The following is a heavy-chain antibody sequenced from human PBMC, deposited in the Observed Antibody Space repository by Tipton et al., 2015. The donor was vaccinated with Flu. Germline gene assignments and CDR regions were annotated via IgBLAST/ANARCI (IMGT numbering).Heavy chain of an antibody. J-gene: IGHJ3*02. CDR3: ARARGGNYYDSSGYYRMEAFDI. V-gene: IGHV4-4*07. D-gene: IGHD3-22*01. Sequence: GLVKPSETLSLTCTVSGGSISSYYWSWIRQPAGKGLEWIGRIYTSGSTNYNPSLKSRVTMSVDTSKNQFSLKLSSVTAADTAVYYCARARGGNYYDSSGYYRMEAFDIWGQGTMVTVSS. CDR2: IYTSGST. CDR1: GGSISSYY.